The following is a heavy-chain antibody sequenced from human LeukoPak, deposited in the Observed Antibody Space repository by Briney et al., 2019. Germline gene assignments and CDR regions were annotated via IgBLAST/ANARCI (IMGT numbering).Heavy chain of an antibody. CDR3: ATRLIAVAARSAFDI. CDR1: GDTFSSYA. J-gene: IGHJ3*02. CDR2: IIPIFGTA. D-gene: IGHD6-19*01. Sequence: ASVKVSCKASGDTFSSYAISWVRQAPGQGLEWMGGIIPIFGTANYAQKFQGRVTITADESTSTAYMELSSLRSEDTAVYYCATRLIAVAARSAFDIWGQGTMVTVSS. V-gene: IGHV1-69*13.